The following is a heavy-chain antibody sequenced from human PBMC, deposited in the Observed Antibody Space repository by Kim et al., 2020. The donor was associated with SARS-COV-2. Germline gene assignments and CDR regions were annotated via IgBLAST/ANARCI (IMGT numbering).Heavy chain of an antibody. D-gene: IGHD3-10*01. CDR3: ASGVGGSGGDY. J-gene: IGHJ4*02. V-gene: IGHV3-30-3*01. CDR2: ISYDGSNK. Sequence: GGSLRLSCAASGFTFSTYAMHWVRQAPGKGLEWVALISYDGSNKYYADSVKGRFTISRDNSKNTLYLQMNSLRAEDTAVYYCASGVGGSGGDYWGQGTLVTVSS. CDR1: GFTFSTYA.